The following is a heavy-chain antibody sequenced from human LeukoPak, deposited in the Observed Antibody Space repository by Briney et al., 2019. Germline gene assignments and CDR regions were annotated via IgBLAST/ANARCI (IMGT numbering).Heavy chain of an antibody. Sequence: GGSLRLSCAVSGFTFGSYAMSWVRQTPEKGLEWVSTITSGDGSPYYADSVKGRFTISRDNSNNMLYLQMNSLRAEDTAVYYCTKRGAYYVDYWGRGIPVTVSS. CDR3: TKRGAYYVDY. CDR2: ITSGDGSP. J-gene: IGHJ4*02. D-gene: IGHD3-16*01. CDR1: GFTFGSYA. V-gene: IGHV3-23*01.